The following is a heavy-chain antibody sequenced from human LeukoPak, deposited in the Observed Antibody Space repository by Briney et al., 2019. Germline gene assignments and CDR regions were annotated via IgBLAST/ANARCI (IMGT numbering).Heavy chain of an antibody. CDR3: ARGEGDY. J-gene: IGHJ4*02. Sequence: PGRSLRLSCAASGFTFSSYAMHWVRQAPGKGLEWVAVISYDGSNKYYADSVKGRFTISRDNSKNTLYLQMNSLRAEDTALYYCARGEGDYWGQGTLVTVSS. CDR1: GFTFSSYA. D-gene: IGHD1-26*01. CDR2: ISYDGSNK. V-gene: IGHV3-30-3*01.